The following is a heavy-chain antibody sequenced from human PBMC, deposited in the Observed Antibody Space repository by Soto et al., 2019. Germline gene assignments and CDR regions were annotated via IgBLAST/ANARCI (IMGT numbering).Heavy chain of an antibody. CDR3: ARRGYYYDSSGPTEDAFDI. CDR1: GGTFSSYA. J-gene: IGHJ3*02. CDR2: IIPIFGTA. D-gene: IGHD3-22*01. Sequence: SVKVSCKASGGTFSSYAISWVRQAPGQGLEWMGGIIPIFGTADYAQKFQGRVTITADESTSTAYMELSSLRSEDTAVYYCARRGYYYDSSGPTEDAFDIWGQGTMVTVS. V-gene: IGHV1-69*13.